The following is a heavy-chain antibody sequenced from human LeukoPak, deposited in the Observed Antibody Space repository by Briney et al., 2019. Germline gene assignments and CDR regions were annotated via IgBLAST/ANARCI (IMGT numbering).Heavy chain of an antibody. V-gene: IGHV4-34*01. CDR1: GGSFSGYY. CDR2: INHSGST. D-gene: IGHD3-22*01. J-gene: IGHJ4*02. CDR3: ARGPHTGVNYYDSSGYYY. Sequence: SETLSLTCAVYGGSFSGYYWSWIRQPPGKGLVWIGEINHSGSTNYNPSLKSRVTISVDTSKNQFSLKLSSVTAADTAVYYCARGPHTGVNYYDSSGYYYWGQGTLVTVSS.